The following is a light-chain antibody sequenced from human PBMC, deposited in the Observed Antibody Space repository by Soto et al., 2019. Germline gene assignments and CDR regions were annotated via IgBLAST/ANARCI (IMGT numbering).Light chain of an antibody. V-gene: IGKV1-5*03. CDR1: QSVLTW. Sequence: DIQVTQSPATLSASVGDTVSITCRASQSVLTWLAWYQQKPGKAPNLLIYKASRLRDGVPSRFSGSGSGTDFTLTISSLQPDDFASYFCKQYFSYPYAFGQGTKLEI. CDR2: KAS. J-gene: IGKJ2*01. CDR3: KQYFSYPYA.